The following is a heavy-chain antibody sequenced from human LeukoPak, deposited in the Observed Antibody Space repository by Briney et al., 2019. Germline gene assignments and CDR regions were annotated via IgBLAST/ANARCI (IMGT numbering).Heavy chain of an antibody. CDR3: ARDQESYFDY. Sequence: GGSLRLSCVASGFTVRSSYMSWVRQAPGKGLEWVSIIHSGGSTYYADSVKGRFTISRDNSKNTLYLLMNSLRAEDTAVYFCARDQESYFDYWGQGTLVTVSS. CDR1: GFTVRSSY. J-gene: IGHJ4*02. CDR2: IHSGGST. V-gene: IGHV3-66*01.